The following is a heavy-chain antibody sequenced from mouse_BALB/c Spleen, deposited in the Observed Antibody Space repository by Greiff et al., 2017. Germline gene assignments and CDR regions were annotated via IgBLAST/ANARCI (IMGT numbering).Heavy chain of an antibody. D-gene: IGHD2-4*01. V-gene: IGHV5-12-1*01. Sequence: VQLKESGGGLVKPGGSLKLSCAASGFAFSSYDMSWVRQTPEKRLEWVAYISSGGGSTYYPDTVKGRFTISRDNAKNTLYLQMSSLKSEDTAMYYCARRVITYAMDYWGQGTSVTVSS. J-gene: IGHJ4*01. CDR3: ARRVITYAMDY. CDR1: GFAFSSYD. CDR2: ISSGGGST.